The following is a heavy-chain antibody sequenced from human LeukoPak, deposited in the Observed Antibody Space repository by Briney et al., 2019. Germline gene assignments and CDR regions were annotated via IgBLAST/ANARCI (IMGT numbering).Heavy chain of an antibody. CDR3: ARGLRMDSGYAPLTS. V-gene: IGHV1-46*01. J-gene: IGHJ4*02. CDR1: GYTFTNYY. D-gene: IGHD5-12*01. Sequence: ASVKVSCKASGYTFTNYYMHWVRQAPGQGLEWMGIINPNGGGTSYAQKFQGRVTMTRDMSTSTVYMELSSLRYEDTAVYYCARGLRMDSGYAPLTSWGQGTLVTVSS. CDR2: INPNGGGT.